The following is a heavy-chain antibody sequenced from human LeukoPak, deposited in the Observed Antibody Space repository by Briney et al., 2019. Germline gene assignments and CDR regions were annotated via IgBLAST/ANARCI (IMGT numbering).Heavy chain of an antibody. CDR1: GFTFSNAW. D-gene: IGHD3-22*01. CDR3: ATDFYDST. V-gene: IGHV3-15*01. J-gene: IGHJ5*02. CDR2: FRSKTDGGTI. Sequence: GGSLRLSCAASGFTFSNAWMSWVRQAPGKGLEWVGRFRSKTDGGTIDYAAPVKGRFTLSRDDSKTTLYLQMNSLQTENTAVYYCATDFYDSTWGQGTLVTVSS.